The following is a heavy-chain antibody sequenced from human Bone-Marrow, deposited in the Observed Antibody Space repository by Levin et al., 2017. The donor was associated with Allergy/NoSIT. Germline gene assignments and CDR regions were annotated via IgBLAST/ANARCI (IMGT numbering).Heavy chain of an antibody. V-gene: IGHV3-23*01. Sequence: QPGGSLRLSCAASGFTFSSHAMNWVRQAPGKGLEWVSVISGSGGSTYYADSVKGRFTISRDNSKNPLYLQMNSLRAEDTAVYYCAKDTSGSTTRYCDYWGQGTLVTVSS. D-gene: IGHD5/OR15-5a*01. CDR3: AKDTSGSTTRYCDY. CDR1: GFTFSSHA. J-gene: IGHJ4*02. CDR2: ISGSGGST.